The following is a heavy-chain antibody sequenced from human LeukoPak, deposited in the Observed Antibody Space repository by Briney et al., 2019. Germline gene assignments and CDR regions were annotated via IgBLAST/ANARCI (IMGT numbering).Heavy chain of an antibody. J-gene: IGHJ6*03. Sequence: SETLSLTCAVYGGSFSGYYWSWIRQPPGKGLEWIGEINHSGSTNYNPSLKSRVTISVDTSKNQFSLKLSSVTAADTAVYYCARGIRVAGKGFYYYYYMDVWGKGTTVTVSS. CDR3: ARGIRVAGKGFYYYYYMDV. CDR1: GGSFSGYY. D-gene: IGHD6-19*01. V-gene: IGHV4-34*01. CDR2: INHSGST.